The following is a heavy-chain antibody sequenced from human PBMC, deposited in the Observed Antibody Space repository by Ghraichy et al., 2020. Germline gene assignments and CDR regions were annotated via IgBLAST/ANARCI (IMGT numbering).Heavy chain of an antibody. CDR2: MNPATGNT. Sequence: ASVKVSCEASGYTFPTYDINWVRQAPGQGLEWMGWMNPATGNTGYAQRFQGRVTMTRSTSINTAYMGLSSLRSDDTAVYYCARDDGLSFDSWGQGTLVTVSS. D-gene: IGHD1-1*01. CDR1: GYTFPTYD. J-gene: IGHJ4*02. CDR3: ARDDGLSFDS. V-gene: IGHV1-8*01.